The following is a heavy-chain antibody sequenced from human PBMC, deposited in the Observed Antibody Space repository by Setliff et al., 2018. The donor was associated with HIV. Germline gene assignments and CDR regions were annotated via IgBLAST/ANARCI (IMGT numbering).Heavy chain of an antibody. D-gene: IGHD1-20*01. Sequence: SETLSLTCSVSGASISTSNYFWGWIRQSPGKGLEWIGSISYGGSASYNPSLKSRVTMSVDTSKNQFSLKLSSVTAADTAVYYCARTLTGTTTGVDCWGQGTLVTVSS. CDR1: GASISTSNYF. CDR3: ARTLTGTTTGVDC. CDR2: ISYGGSA. V-gene: IGHV4-39*07. J-gene: IGHJ4*02.